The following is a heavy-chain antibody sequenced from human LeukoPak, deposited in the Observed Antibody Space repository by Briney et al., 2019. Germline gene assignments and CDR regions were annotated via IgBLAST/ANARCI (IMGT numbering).Heavy chain of an antibody. J-gene: IGHJ5*02. D-gene: IGHD2-2*01. V-gene: IGHV4-39*01. Sequence: SETLSLTCTVSGGSISSSSYYWGWIRQPPGKGLEWIGSIYYSGSTYYNPSPKSRVTISVDTSKNQFSLKLSSVTAADTAVYYCARHRGCSSTSCYVVWFDPWGQGTLVTVSS. CDR1: GGSISSSSYY. CDR2: IYYSGST. CDR3: ARHRGCSSTSCYVVWFDP.